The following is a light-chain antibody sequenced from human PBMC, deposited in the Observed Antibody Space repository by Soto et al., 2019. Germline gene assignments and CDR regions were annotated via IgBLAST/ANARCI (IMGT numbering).Light chain of an antibody. CDR2: EVS. Sequence: QSVLTQPASVSGSPGQSITISCTGTSSDVGNYNLVSWYQQYPGKAPKLMIYEVSNRPSGVSNRFSGSKSGNTASLTISGLQAEDEADYYCGTWDSSVGVWVFGGGTKLTVL. CDR1: SSDVGNYNL. J-gene: IGLJ3*02. V-gene: IGLV2-14*02. CDR3: GTWDSSVGVWV.